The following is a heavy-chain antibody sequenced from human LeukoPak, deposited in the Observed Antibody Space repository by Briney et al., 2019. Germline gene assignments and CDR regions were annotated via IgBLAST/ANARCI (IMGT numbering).Heavy chain of an antibody. CDR2: IYHSGST. CDR1: GYSISSGYY. J-gene: IGHJ3*02. V-gene: IGHV4-38-2*02. CDR3: AREVRGAFDI. D-gene: IGHD2-2*01. Sequence: SGTLSLTCTVSGYSISSGYYWGWIRQPPGKGLEWIGSIYHSGSTYYNPSLKSRVTISVDTSKIQFSLKLSSVTAADTAVYYCAREVRGAFDIWGQGTMVTVSS.